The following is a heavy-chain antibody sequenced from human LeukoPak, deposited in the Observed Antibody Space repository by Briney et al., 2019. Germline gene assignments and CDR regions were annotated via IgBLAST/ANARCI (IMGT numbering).Heavy chain of an antibody. Sequence: PSETLSLTCTVSGGSISSISYFWVCIRQPPGKELEWIVSIYYSGNTYYNPSLKSPVSISVDTSKNHFSLKLSSVTAADTAVYYCARLTRYGSAMITFGGVIARLGYWGQGTLVTVSS. D-gene: IGHD3-16*02. V-gene: IGHV4-39*02. CDR3: ARLTRYGSAMITFGGVIARLGY. J-gene: IGHJ4*02. CDR2: IYYSGNT. CDR1: GGSISSISYF.